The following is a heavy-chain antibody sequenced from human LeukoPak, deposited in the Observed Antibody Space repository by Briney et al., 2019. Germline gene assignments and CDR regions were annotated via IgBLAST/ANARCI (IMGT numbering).Heavy chain of an antibody. J-gene: IGHJ3*02. D-gene: IGHD5-18*01. CDR1: GFTLSDHN. V-gene: IGHV3-72*01. CDR2: SRKRGNKYVT. Sequence: GGSLRLSCVASGFTLSDHNMDWVRQATGKGLEWVGRSRKRGNKYVTENAASVKGRFTISRDDSNNSLYLQMNSLRTEDTAVYYCAREGYNYGSDAFDIWGQGTMVTVSS. CDR3: AREGYNYGSDAFDI.